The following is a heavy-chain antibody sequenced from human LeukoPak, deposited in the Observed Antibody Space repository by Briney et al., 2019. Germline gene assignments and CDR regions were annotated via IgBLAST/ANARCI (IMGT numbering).Heavy chain of an antibody. CDR1: GYSISSGYY. CDR3: ARYGTIFGGMRAFDI. CDR2: IYYSGST. J-gene: IGHJ3*02. D-gene: IGHD3-3*01. V-gene: IGHV4-38-2*01. Sequence: SETLSLTCAVSGYSISSGYYWGWIRQPPGKGLEWIGSIYYSGSTYYNPSLKGRVTISVDTSKNQFSLKLSSVTAADTAVYYCARYGTIFGGMRAFDIWGQGTMVTVSS.